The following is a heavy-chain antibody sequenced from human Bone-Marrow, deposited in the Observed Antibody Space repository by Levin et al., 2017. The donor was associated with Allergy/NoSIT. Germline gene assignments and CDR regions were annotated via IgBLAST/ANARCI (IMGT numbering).Heavy chain of an antibody. CDR3: ATRPPARVFDGVFDY. V-gene: IGHV4-59*11. CDR1: SGSISSHH. D-gene: IGHD3-9*01. CDR2: IFYSGST. Sequence: SETLSLTCTVSSGSISSHHWSWIRQPPGKGLEWIGYIFYSGSTNYNPSLKSRVTMSIDTSKMQFSLKLNSVTAADTAVYYCATRPPARVFDGVFDYWGQGTPVTVSS. J-gene: IGHJ4*02.